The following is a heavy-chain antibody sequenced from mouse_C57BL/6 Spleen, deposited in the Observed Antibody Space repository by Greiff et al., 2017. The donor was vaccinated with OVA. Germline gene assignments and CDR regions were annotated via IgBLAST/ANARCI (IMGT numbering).Heavy chain of an antibody. CDR1: GYTFTSYW. CDR2: IDPSDSET. J-gene: IGHJ2*01. V-gene: IGHV1-52*01. CDR3: ARFNYYGSSSYFDY. Sequence: QVQLQQPGAELVRPGSSVKLSCKASGYTFTSYWMHWVKQRPIQGLEWIGNIDPSDSETHYNQKFKDKATLTVDKSSSTAYMQLSSLTSEDSAVYYCARFNYYGSSSYFDYWGQGTTLTVSS. D-gene: IGHD1-1*01.